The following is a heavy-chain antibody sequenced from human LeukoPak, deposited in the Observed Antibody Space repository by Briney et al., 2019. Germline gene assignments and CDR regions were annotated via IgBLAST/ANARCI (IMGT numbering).Heavy chain of an antibody. CDR3: AAEAAGTLFDY. J-gene: IGHJ4*01. D-gene: IGHD6-13*01. CDR1: TFIFSSYN. V-gene: IGHV3-9*01. Sequence: GGSLRLSCAASTFIFSSYNMNWVRQAPGKGLEWVSGISWNSGSIGYADSVKGRFTISRDNAKNSLYLQMNSLRAEDTALYYCAAEAAGTLFDYWGQEPWSPSPQ. CDR2: ISWNSGSI.